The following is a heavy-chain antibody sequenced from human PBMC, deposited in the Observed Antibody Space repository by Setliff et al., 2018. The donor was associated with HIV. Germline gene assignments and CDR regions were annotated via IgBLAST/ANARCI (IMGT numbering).Heavy chain of an antibody. CDR3: ATGPDDTAMVIYN. D-gene: IGHD3-10*01. CDR2: VGPEYGEI. V-gene: IGHV1-18*01. CDR1: GYTFTSYG. J-gene: IGHJ1*01. Sequence: ASVKVSCKASGYTFTSYGISWVRQAPGQGLEWMGLVGPEYGEIRYAAKFQGRVVISADKSSDTGYMQLSGLTSDDTANYYCATGPDDTAMVIYNWGQGTLVTVSS.